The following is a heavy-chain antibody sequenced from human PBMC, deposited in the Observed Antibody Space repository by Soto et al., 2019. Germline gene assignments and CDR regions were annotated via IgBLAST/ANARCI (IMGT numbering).Heavy chain of an antibody. V-gene: IGHV5-51*01. CDR3: ARHPLEVGPNEYYFDY. CDR1: GYSFSTYW. Sequence: PGESLKISCHGSGYSFSTYWIGWVLQMPGKGLEWMGIIYPGDSDTRYSPSFQGQVTISADKSISTAYLQWSSLKASDTAMYYCARHPLEVGPNEYYFDYWGQGTLVTSPQ. J-gene: IGHJ4*02. D-gene: IGHD1-26*01. CDR2: IYPGDSDT.